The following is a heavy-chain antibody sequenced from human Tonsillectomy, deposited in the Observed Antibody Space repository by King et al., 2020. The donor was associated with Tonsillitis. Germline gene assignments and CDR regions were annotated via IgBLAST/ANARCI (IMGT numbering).Heavy chain of an antibody. CDR1: GLTLSTFW. CDR3: VRGAGWYFDL. D-gene: IGHD1-14*01. V-gene: IGHV3-7*03. Sequence: VQLVESGGGLVQPGGSLRLSCAASGLTLSTFWMKLARQAPGKGLEWVATIKQDGSETHYADSVNGRFTISRDNAENSLFLQMNSLRVEDTAVYYCVRGAGWYFDLWGRGALVTVSS. CDR2: IKQDGSET. J-gene: IGHJ2*01.